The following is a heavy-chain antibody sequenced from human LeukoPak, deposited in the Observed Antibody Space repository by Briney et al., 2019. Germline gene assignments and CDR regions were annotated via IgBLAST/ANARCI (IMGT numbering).Heavy chain of an antibody. CDR3: AKLRYLEHFDY. Sequence: GGSLRLSCAASGSTLSSYAMGWVRQAQGKGLEWVSAISGSGGSTYYADSVKGRFTISRDNSKNTLYLQMNSQRAEDTAVYYCAKLRYLEHFDYWGQGTLVTVSS. CDR2: ISGSGGST. V-gene: IGHV3-23*01. J-gene: IGHJ4*02. CDR1: GSTLSSYA. D-gene: IGHD1-1*01.